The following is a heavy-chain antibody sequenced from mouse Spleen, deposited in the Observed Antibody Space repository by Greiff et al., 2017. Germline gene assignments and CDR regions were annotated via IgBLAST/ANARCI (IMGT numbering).Heavy chain of an antibody. CDR3: ARSVYYDYDDYAMDY. D-gene: IGHD2-4*01. CDR2: INPSNGGT. J-gene: IGHJ4*01. V-gene: IGHV1-53*01. CDR1: GYTFTSYW. Sequence: QVQLKQSGTELVKPGASVKLSCKASGYTFTSYWMHWVKQRPGQGLEWIGNINPSNGGTNYNEKFKSKATLTVDKSSSTAYMQLSSLTSEDSAVYYCARSVYYDYDDYAMDYWGQGTSVTVSS.